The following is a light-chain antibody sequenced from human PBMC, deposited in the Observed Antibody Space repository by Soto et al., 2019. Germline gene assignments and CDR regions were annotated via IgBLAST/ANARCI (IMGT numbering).Light chain of an antibody. CDR3: SSYTSSNSYV. Sequence: QSALTQPASVSGSPGQSITISCTGTSSDVGGYNSVSWYRQDPGKAPKLMIYDVTNRPSGVSNRFSGSKSGNTASLTISGLKAEDEADYSCSSYTSSNSYVFGTGTKV. J-gene: IGLJ1*01. CDR2: DVT. V-gene: IGLV2-14*01. CDR1: SSDVGGYNS.